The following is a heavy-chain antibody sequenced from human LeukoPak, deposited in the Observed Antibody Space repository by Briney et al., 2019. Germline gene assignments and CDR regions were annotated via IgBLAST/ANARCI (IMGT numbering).Heavy chain of an antibody. D-gene: IGHD3-10*01. V-gene: IGHV1-8*03. J-gene: IGHJ4*02. CDR3: VRGDYYDSGIYPAFD. Sequence: VASVKVSCKASGGTFSSYAISWVRQATGQGLEWMGWMNPNSGNTGYAQKFQGRVTITRNTSISTAYMELSSLRSEDTAVYYCVRGDYYDSGIYPAFDWGQGTLVTVSS. CDR2: MNPNSGNT. CDR1: GGTFSSYA.